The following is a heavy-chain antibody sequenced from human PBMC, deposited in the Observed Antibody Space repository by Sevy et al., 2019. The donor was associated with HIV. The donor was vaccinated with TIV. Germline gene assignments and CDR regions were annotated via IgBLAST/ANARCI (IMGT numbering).Heavy chain of an antibody. CDR3: ARSQSITMVRGVIITDDAFDI. V-gene: IGHV3-30-3*01. D-gene: IGHD3-10*01. J-gene: IGHJ3*02. CDR2: ISYDGSNK. CDR1: GFTFSSYA. Sequence: GGSLRLSCAASGFTFSSYAMHWVRQAPGKGLEWVAVISYDGSNKYYADSVKGRFTISRDNSKNTLYLQMNSLRAEDTAVYYCARSQSITMVRGVIITDDAFDIWGQGTMVTVSS.